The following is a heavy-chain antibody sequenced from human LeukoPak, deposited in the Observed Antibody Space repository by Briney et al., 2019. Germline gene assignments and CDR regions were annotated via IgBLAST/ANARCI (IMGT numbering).Heavy chain of an antibody. CDR2: IYYSGST. D-gene: IGHD3-10*01. CDR1: GGSISSYY. CDR3: ARSYYYYGSGSYWFDP. J-gene: IGHJ5*02. V-gene: IGHV4-59*01. Sequence: SETLSLTCTVSGGSISSYYWSWIRQPPGKGLEWIGYIYYSGSTNYNPSLKSRVTISVDTSENQFSLKLSSVTAADTAVYYCARSYYYYGSGSYWFDPWGQGTLVTVSS.